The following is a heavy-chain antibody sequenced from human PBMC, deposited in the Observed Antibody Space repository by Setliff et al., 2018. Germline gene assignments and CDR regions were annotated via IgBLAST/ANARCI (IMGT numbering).Heavy chain of an antibody. CDR1: GFTFSDYY. V-gene: IGHV3-11*04. Sequence: GGSLRLSCAASGFTFSDYYMSWIRQAPGKGLEWISYISSSNSGMYYADSVKGRFTISRDSAKNSVYLQMNSLRAEDTAVYYCARGIGTLDISRYFDYWGQGTLVTVSS. J-gene: IGHJ4*02. D-gene: IGHD5-12*01. CDR3: ARGIGTLDISRYFDY. CDR2: ISSSNSGM.